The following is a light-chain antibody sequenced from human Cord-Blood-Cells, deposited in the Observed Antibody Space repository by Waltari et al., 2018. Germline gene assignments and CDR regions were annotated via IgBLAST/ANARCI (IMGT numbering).Light chain of an antibody. CDR2: EGS. Sequence: SALPQPPSLSASPGHSIPSPCPCSTSAGGSYTLVSWYQQHPRKAPKLMIYEGSKRPSGVSNRFSGSKSGNTASLTISGLQAEDEADYYCCSYAGSSTVVFGGGTKLTVL. CDR3: CSYAGSSTVV. CDR1: TSAGGSYTL. V-gene: IGLV2-23*01. J-gene: IGLJ2*01.